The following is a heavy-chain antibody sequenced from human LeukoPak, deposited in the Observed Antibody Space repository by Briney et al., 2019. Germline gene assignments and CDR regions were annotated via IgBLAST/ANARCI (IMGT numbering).Heavy chain of an antibody. Sequence: GGSLRLSCEVSGFTFSNYGMHWVRQAPGKGLEWVALIWCDGRTKFHADSVKGRFTISRDNFENTLYLQMSSLRVEDTAVYYCAREWGRIAVAGGPGYWGQGTLVTVSS. J-gene: IGHJ4*02. CDR3: AREWGRIAVAGGPGY. CDR1: GFTFSNYG. CDR2: IWCDGRTK. V-gene: IGHV3-33*01. D-gene: IGHD6-19*01.